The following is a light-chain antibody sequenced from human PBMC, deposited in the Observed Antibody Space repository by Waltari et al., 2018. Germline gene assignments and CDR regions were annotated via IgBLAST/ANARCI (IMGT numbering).Light chain of an antibody. J-gene: IGKJ1*01. CDR3: QQSYTDPRT. Sequence: DIQTTQSPSSLSASVGDRVTVTCRASHSISIYLNWYQQKPGKAPKLLIYAASTLQSGVPSRFSGGGSGTDFTLTISSLQPEDFATYYCQQSYTDPRTFGQGTKVEIK. V-gene: IGKV1-39*01. CDR2: AAS. CDR1: HSISIY.